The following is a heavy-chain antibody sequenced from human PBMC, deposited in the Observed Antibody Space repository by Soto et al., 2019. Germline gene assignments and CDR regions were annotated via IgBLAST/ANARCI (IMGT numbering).Heavy chain of an antibody. CDR1: GYSISSGYY. CDR3: ARDRMGFDY. CDR2: IYHSGST. Sequence: SETLSLTCAVSGYSISSGYYWGWIRQPPGKGLEWIGSIYHSGSTYYNPSLKSRVTISVDTSKNQFSLKLSSVTAADTAVYYCARDRMGFDYWGQGNLVTVSS. J-gene: IGHJ4*02. V-gene: IGHV4-38-2*02.